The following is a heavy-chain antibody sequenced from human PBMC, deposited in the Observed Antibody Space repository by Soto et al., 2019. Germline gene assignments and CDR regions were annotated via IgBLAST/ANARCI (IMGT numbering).Heavy chain of an antibody. V-gene: IGHV2-5*01. CDR2: IYWNDDK. CDR3: AHLYWAASRARSYFDY. CDR1: GFSFTTDGMG. J-gene: IGHJ4*02. D-gene: IGHD2-15*01. Sequence: QITLKDCGPTLVKPTQTLTLTCTFSGFSFTTDGMGVGWIRQSPGKALEWLALIYWNDDKPYSPSLKSRLIITNNASRNKVVLTLTNMDSADKATYYCAHLYWAASRARSYFDYWGQGTLVTVSS.